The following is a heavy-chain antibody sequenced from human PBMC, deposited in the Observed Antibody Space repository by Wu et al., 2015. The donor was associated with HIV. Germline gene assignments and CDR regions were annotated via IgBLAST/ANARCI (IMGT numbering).Heavy chain of an antibody. V-gene: IGHV1-18*01. CDR1: GFTFSNYG. Sequence: QVQLVQSGTEMKKPGASVKVSCQASGFTFSNYGISWVRQAPGQGLEWMGWISPYNGNTNYAQKFQGRVTMTTDTSTSTVYMELRSLRSDDTAVFYCARVPSDFWSRFYPFDYWGQGTLVTVSS. CDR3: ARVPSDFWSRFYPFDY. CDR2: ISPYNGNT. D-gene: IGHD3-3*01. J-gene: IGHJ4*02.